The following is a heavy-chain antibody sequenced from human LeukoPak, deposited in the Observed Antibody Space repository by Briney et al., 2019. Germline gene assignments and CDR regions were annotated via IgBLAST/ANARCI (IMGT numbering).Heavy chain of an antibody. CDR3: ARSNPPDYGDYPYYFDY. CDR1: GGSFSGYY. CDR2: INHSGST. Sequence: SETLSLTCAVYGGSFSGYYWSWIRQPPGKGLEWIGEINHSGSTNYNPSLKSRVTISVDTSKNQFSLKLSSVTAADTAVYYCARSNPPDYGDYPYYFDYWGQGTLVTVSS. J-gene: IGHJ4*02. V-gene: IGHV4-34*01. D-gene: IGHD4-17*01.